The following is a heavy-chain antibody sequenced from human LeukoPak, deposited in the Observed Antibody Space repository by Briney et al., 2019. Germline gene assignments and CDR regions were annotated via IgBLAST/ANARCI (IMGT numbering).Heavy chain of an antibody. CDR1: GFTFSSYA. D-gene: IGHD6-19*01. J-gene: IGHJ4*02. CDR3: AREAYSSGWSPSTGFDY. CDR2: ISYDGSNK. V-gene: IGHV3-30-3*01. Sequence: GGSLRLSCAASGFTFSSYAMHWVRQAPGKGLEWLAVISYDGSNKYYADSVKGRFTISRDNSKNTLYLQMNSLRAEDTAVYYCAREAYSSGWSPSTGFDYWGQGTLVTVSS.